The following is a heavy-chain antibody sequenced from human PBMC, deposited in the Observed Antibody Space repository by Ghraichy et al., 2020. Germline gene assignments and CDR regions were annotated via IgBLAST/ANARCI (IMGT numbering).Heavy chain of an antibody. V-gene: IGHV3-23*01. J-gene: IGHJ1*01. CDR1: GFTFSSYA. CDR2: ISGSGGST. D-gene: IGHD2-15*01. CDR3: AKEGRKVAATWAYGEYFQH. Sequence: GESLRLSCAASGFTFSSYAMSWVRQAPGKGLEWVSAISGSGGSTYYADSVKGRFTISRDNSKNTLYLQMNSLRAEDTAVYYCAKEGRKVAATWAYGEYFQHWGQGTLVTVSS.